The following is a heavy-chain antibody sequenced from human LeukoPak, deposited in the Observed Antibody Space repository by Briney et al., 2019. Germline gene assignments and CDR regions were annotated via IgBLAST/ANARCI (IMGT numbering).Heavy chain of an antibody. CDR1: AFRFSSYG. J-gene: IGHJ4*02. D-gene: IGHD3-22*01. CDR2: ITGRGGLT. Sequence: GGSLRLSCAASAFRFSSYGMNWVRQAPGKGLEWVSGITGRGGLTFYADSVKGRFTISRDNSKNTLYLQMNSLRVDDTAVYYCAKRGVVIRVILVGFHKEAYYFDSWGQGALVTVSS. CDR3: AKRGVVIRVILVGFHKEAYYFDS. V-gene: IGHV3-23*01.